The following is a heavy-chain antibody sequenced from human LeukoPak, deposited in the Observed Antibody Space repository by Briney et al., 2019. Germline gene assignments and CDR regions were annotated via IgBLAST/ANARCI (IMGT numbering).Heavy chain of an antibody. D-gene: IGHD3-10*01. CDR2: ISYDGSNK. J-gene: IGHJ1*01. CDR1: GFTFSSYG. V-gene: IGHV3-30*18. Sequence: GGSLRRSCAASGFTFSSYGMHWVRQAPGKGLEWVAVISYDGSNKYYADSVKGRFTISRDNSKNTLYLQMNSLRAEDTAVYYCAKDRQGYYPHWGQGTLVTVSS. CDR3: AKDRQGYYPH.